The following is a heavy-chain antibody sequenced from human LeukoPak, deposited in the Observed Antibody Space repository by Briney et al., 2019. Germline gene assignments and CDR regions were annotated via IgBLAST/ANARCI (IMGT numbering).Heavy chain of an antibody. CDR2: IYNRGST. Sequence: PSETLSLTCTVSGGSISSFYWSWIRQPPEKGREWIGYIYNRGSTNYNPSLKSRVTISVDTSKNQVSLKLNSVTAADTAVYYCARDRGDYDRGFDPWGQGTLVTVSS. D-gene: IGHD4-17*01. CDR3: ARDRGDYDRGFDP. J-gene: IGHJ5*02. CDR1: GGSISSFY. V-gene: IGHV4-59*01.